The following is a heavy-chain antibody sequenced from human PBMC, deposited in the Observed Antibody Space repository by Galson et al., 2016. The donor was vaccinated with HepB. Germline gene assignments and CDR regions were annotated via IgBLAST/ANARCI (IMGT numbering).Heavy chain of an antibody. D-gene: IGHD1-26*01. CDR3: AREGMIVAAKRGYYGMEV. Sequence: SVKVSCKASGYTFTKSDINWVRQAPGQGLEWMGWMNPNSGNTGSAQKFQGRVTMTRNTSISTAYMELSSLRIEDTAVYYCAREGMIVAAKRGYYGMEVWGQGTTVTVSS. CDR1: GYTFTKSD. V-gene: IGHV1-8*01. J-gene: IGHJ6*02. CDR2: MNPNSGNT.